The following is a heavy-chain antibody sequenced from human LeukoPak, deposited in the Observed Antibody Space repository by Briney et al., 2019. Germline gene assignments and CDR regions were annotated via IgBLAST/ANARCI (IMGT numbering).Heavy chain of an antibody. D-gene: IGHD2-2*01. Sequence: GESLKISCKGSGYSFPTFWIAWVRQMPGKGLEWMGSVYPGDSTTRYSPSCQGQVTISADKSIDTAYLQWSSLKASDTAMYYCARVCCTSTSSFDPWGQGTLVTVSS. CDR3: ARVCCTSTSSFDP. J-gene: IGHJ5*02. CDR1: GYSFPTFW. CDR2: VYPGDSTT. V-gene: IGHV5-51*01.